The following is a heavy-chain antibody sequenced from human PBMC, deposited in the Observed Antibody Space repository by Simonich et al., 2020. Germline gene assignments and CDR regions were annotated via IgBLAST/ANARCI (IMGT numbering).Heavy chain of an antibody. CDR3: ARDGLGTAYYYYMDV. CDR2: IKQDGSEK. J-gene: IGHJ6*03. Sequence: EVQLVESGGGLVQPGGSLRLSWAASGFTFSSYWMSWVRQAPGKGLEWVANIKQDGSEKYYVDSVKGRFTNSRDNAKNSLYLKMNSLRAEDTAVYYCARDGLGTAYYYYMDVWGKGTTVTVSS. V-gene: IGHV3-7*01. D-gene: IGHD7-27*01. CDR1: GFTFSSYW.